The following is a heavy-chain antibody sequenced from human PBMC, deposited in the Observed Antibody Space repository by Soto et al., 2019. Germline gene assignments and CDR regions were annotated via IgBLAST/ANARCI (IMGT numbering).Heavy chain of an antibody. D-gene: IGHD1-26*01. V-gene: IGHV4-59*02. CDR3: ARDMHAGFTHYFDP. CDR1: CGSASSYH. Sequence: SETQSLTCMVSCGSASSYHSSWIRQFPGKGLEWIADTSYTGNTNYNPSLKSRVTISLDTSKNLLSLQLTSMTAADTAVYYCARDMHAGFTHYFDPRGQGPLVTDSS. CDR2: TSYTGNT. J-gene: IGHJ5*02.